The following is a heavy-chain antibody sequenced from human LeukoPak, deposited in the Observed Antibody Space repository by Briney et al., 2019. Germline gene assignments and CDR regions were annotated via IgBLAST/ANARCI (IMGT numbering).Heavy chain of an antibody. D-gene: IGHD3-10*01. CDR1: GFTFSSYA. Sequence: GGSLRLSCAASGFTFSSYAMHWVRQAPGKGLEWVAVISYDGSNKYYADSVKGRFTISRDNSKNTLYLQMNSLRAEDTAVYYCARGYNSCAFDIWGQGTMVTVSS. CDR3: ARGYNSCAFDI. J-gene: IGHJ3*02. V-gene: IGHV3-30-3*01. CDR2: ISYDGSNK.